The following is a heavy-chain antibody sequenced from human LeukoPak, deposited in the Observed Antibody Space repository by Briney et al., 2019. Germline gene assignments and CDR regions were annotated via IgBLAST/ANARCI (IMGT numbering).Heavy chain of an antibody. CDR3: ARGRVTMVRGAHGTQGYYMDV. V-gene: IGHV4-34*01. J-gene: IGHJ6*03. CDR1: TGSFSGYY. CDR2: INHSGST. Sequence: SETLSLTWPVDTGSFSGYYWSWIRQSPGKGLEWIGEINHSGSTKYNPSLKSRVTISVDTSKNQFSLKLSSVTAADTAVYYCARGRVTMVRGAHGTQGYYMDVWGKGTTVTVSS. D-gene: IGHD3-10*01.